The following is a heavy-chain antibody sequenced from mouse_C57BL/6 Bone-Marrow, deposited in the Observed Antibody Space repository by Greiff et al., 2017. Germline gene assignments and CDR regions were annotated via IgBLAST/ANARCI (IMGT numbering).Heavy chain of an antibody. V-gene: IGHV1-50*01. J-gene: IGHJ2*01. D-gene: IGHD2-3*01. CDR3: ARGGGLLPLDY. CDR1: GYTFTSYW. Sequence: QVQLQQPGAELVKPGASVKLSCKASGYTFTSYWMQWVKQRPGQGLEWIGEIDPSDSYTNYNQKFKGKATLTVDTSSSTAYMQLSSLTSEDSAVYYCARGGGLLPLDYWGQGTTLTVSS. CDR2: IDPSDSYT.